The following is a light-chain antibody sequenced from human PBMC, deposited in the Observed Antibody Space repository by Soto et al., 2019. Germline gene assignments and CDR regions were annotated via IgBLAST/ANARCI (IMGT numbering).Light chain of an antibody. CDR2: TAS. CDR1: QGIRNA. Sequence: DIQMTQSPPSLSASVGDRVTITCRASQGIRNALDWFQQKPGKAPKRLIFTASSLQSGVPSRFSGSGSGTEFTLTIISLQPEDFATYYCLQHKSYPWTFGQGTKVDIK. J-gene: IGKJ1*01. V-gene: IGKV1-17*01. CDR3: LQHKSYPWT.